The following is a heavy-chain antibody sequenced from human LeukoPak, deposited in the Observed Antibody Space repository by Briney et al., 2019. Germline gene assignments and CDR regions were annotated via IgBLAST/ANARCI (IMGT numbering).Heavy chain of an antibody. D-gene: IGHD6-19*01. CDR2: ISGSGGST. V-gene: IGHV3-23*01. CDR1: GFTFSSYA. J-gene: IGHJ4*02. CDR3: AKDHEWLVPSNFDY. Sequence: PGGSLRLSCAASGFTFSSYAMSWVRQAPGRGLEWVSAISGSGGSTYYADSVKGRFTISRDNSKNTLYLQVNSLRAEDTAVYYCAKDHEWLVPSNFDYWGQGTLVTVSS.